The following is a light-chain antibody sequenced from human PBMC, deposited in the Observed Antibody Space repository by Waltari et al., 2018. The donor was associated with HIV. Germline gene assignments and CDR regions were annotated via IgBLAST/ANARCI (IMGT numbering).Light chain of an antibody. CDR1: SIGRKS. CDR3: QVWDKNTGI. J-gene: IGLJ1*01. CDR2: GDT. V-gene: IGLV3-9*01. Sequence: SYELTQPLSVSVALGQTAKDRCGGDSIGRKSVQWYQQQPGPPLVLVIYGDTNRPSGIPGRFSASNSGNTATLSISSAQAGDEAYYCCQVWDKNTGIFGTGTKVTVL.